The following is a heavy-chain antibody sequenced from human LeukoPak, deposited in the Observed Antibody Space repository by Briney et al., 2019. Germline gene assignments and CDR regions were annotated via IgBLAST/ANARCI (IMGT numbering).Heavy chain of an antibody. CDR1: GFTVSSNY. J-gene: IGHJ4*02. V-gene: IGHV3-53*01. D-gene: IGHD3-22*01. CDR3: ATSLHYYDSSTIDY. CDR2: IYSGGST. Sequence: GGSLRLSCAASGFTVSSNYMSWVRQAPGKGLEWVSVIYSGGSTYYADSVKGRFTISTDNSKNTLYLQMNSLRAEDTAVYYCATSLHYYDSSTIDYWGQGTLVTVSS.